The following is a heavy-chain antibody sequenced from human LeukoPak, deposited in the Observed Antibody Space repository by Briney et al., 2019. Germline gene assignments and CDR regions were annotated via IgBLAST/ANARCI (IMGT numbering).Heavy chain of an antibody. Sequence: GASVKVSCKASGYTFVKHGISWVRQAPGQGLEWMGITNPSGGSTRYAQKFQGRVTMTRDTSTSTVYMELSSLRSEDTAVYYCARDSRLIVSYYGMDVWGQGTTVTVSS. V-gene: IGHV1-46*01. CDR3: ARDSRLIVSYYGMDV. CDR1: GYTFVKHG. J-gene: IGHJ6*02. CDR2: TNPSGGST. D-gene: IGHD3-22*01.